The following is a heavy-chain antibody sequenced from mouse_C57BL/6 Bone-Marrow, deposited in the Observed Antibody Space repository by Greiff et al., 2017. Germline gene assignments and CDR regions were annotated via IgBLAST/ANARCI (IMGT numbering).Heavy chain of an antibody. CDR1: GYTFTSYG. J-gene: IGHJ3*01. V-gene: IGHV1-81*01. Sequence: VQRVESGAELARPGASVKLSCKASGYTFTSYGISWVKQRTGQGLEWIGEIYPRSGNTYYNEKFKGKATLTADKSSSTAYMELRSLTSEDSAVYFCARYDSEAWFAYWGQGTLVTVSA. D-gene: IGHD2-3*01. CDR2: IYPRSGNT. CDR3: ARYDSEAWFAY.